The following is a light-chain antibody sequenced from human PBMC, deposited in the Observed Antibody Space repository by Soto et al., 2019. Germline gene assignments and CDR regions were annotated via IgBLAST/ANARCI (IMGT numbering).Light chain of an antibody. V-gene: IGLV2-14*01. CDR1: SNDIGAYNY. CDR2: EVS. CDR3: SSYRSGSTHV. J-gene: IGLJ1*01. Sequence: QSVLTQPTSVSGSPGQSITISCTGSSNDIGAYNYVSWYQQHPGKAPKLMIYEVSNRPSGVSDRFSGSKSGNTASLTISGLQAEDEADYYCSSYRSGSTHVFGTGTKVTVL.